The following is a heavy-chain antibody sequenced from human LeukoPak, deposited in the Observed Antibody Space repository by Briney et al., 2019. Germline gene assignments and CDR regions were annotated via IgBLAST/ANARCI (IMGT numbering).Heavy chain of an antibody. CDR1: GFTFSSYN. CDR2: VSGSSGYI. V-gene: IGHV3-21*01. Sequence: GGSLRLSCAASGFTFSSYNMNWVRQASGKGLEWGSSVSGSSGYIYYADPVQGRFTISRDNAKKSLYLQMNSLRAEDTAVYYCARDLRVGATQVYYFDYWGQGTLVTVSS. CDR3: ARDLRVGATQVYYFDY. D-gene: IGHD1-26*01. J-gene: IGHJ4*02.